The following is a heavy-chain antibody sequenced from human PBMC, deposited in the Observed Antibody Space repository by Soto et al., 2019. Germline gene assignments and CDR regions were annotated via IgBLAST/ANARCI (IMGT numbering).Heavy chain of an antibody. CDR2: IWYDGSNK. CDR3: ARGRDYYYGMDV. V-gene: IGHV3-33*01. Sequence: LRLSCAASGFTFRSYGMHWVRQAPGKGLEWVAVIWYDGSNKYYADSVKGRFTISRDNSKNTLYLQMNSLRAEDTAVYYCARGRDYYYGMDVWGQGTTVTVSS. J-gene: IGHJ6*02. CDR1: GFTFRSYG.